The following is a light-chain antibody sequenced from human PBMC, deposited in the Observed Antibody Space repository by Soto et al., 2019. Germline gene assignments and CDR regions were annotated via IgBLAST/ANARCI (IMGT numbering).Light chain of an antibody. CDR1: QGISNY. Sequence: IHMTHSPSAMSASVLYRVTITFLASQGISNYLDWFQQKPGKVPKRLIYAASSLQSGVPSRFSGSGYGTDFTLTISSLQPEDFATYYCLQHNSYPWTFGQGTKVDIK. CDR3: LQHNSYPWT. V-gene: IGKV1-17*03. J-gene: IGKJ1*01. CDR2: AAS.